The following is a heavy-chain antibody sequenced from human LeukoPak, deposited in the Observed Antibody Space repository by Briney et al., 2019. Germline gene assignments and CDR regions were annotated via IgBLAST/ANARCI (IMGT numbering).Heavy chain of an antibody. CDR1: GYTFANYG. D-gene: IGHD3-10*01. V-gene: IGHV1-18*01. CDR2: ISGYNANT. Sequence: ASVKGSCKASGYTFANYGITWVRQAPGQGLEWMGWISGYNANTDYAQKLQGKVAMTTDTSTTTAYMELRSLTSDDTAVYYCARAYGSGSPRWFDPWGQGTLVTVSS. CDR3: ARAYGSGSPRWFDP. J-gene: IGHJ5*02.